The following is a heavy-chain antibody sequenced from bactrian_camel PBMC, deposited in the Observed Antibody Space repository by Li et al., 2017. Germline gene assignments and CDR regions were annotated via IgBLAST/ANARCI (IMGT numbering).Heavy chain of an antibody. CDR1: GIIYSSYS. CDR3: ATGGPWIHGGQCFGVLGI. Sequence: LVESGGGSVQAGGSLRLSCAASGIIYSSYSMGWFRQAPGKGREGVAAIDIDGTTSYVDSAKGRFTISKDNVKNIVYLQMNSLKAEATAVYYCATGGPWIHGGQCFGVLGIWGQGTQVTVS. J-gene: IGHJ6*01. V-gene: IGHV3S9*01. D-gene: IGHD1*01. CDR2: IDIDGTT.